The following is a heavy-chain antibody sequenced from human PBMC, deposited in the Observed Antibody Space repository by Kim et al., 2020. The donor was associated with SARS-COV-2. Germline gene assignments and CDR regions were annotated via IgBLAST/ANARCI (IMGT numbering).Heavy chain of an antibody. J-gene: IGHJ6*02. CDR3: VATTTGGDYYYYGMDV. CDR1: GGTFSSYA. D-gene: IGHD1-26*01. Sequence: SVKVSCKASGGTFSSYAISWVRQAPGQGLEWMGGIIPIFGTANYAQKFQGRVTITADESTSTAYMELSSLRSEDTAVYYCVATTTGGDYYYYGMDVWGQGTTVTVSS. CDR2: IIPIFGTA. V-gene: IGHV1-69*13.